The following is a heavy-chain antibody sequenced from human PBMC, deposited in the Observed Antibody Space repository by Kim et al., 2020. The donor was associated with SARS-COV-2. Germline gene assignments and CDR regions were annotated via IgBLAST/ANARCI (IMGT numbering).Heavy chain of an antibody. D-gene: IGHD3-3*01. CDR3: ARGHGGRYYDFWSGYYTGTDYYYYMDV. CDR2: IYYSGST. Sequence: SETLSLTCTVSGGSISSYYWSWIRQPPGKGLEWIGYIYYSGSTNYNPSLKSRVTISVDTSKNQFSLKLSSVTAADTAVYYCARGHGGRYYDFWSGYYTGTDYYYYMDVWGKGTTVTVSS. J-gene: IGHJ6*03. V-gene: IGHV4-59*08. CDR1: GGSISSYY.